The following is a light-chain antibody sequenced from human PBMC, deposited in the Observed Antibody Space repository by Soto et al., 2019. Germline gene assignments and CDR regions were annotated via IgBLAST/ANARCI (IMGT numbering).Light chain of an antibody. CDR2: DAY. CDR1: QSVNNY. CDR3: QQDHTSPRA. Sequence: SCRACQSVNNYLAWYQQKPGQAPRLLIYDAYNRATGIPARFGGSGSGTGLNLTYGRREPKHFELYYCQQDHTSPRACGQGTKVDIK. V-gene: IGKV3-11*01. J-gene: IGKJ1*01.